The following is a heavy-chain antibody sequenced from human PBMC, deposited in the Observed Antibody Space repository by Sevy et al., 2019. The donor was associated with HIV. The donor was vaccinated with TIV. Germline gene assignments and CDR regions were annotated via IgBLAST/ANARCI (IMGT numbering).Heavy chain of an antibody. CDR2: IRSKANSYAT. J-gene: IGHJ5*02. D-gene: IGHD4-17*01. V-gene: IGHV3-73*01. CDR3: TRRQIYGDYVWFDP. CDR1: GFTFSGSA. Sequence: GGSLRLSCAASGFTFSGSAMHWFRQASGKGLEWVGSIRSKANSYATAYAASVKARFTISREDSKNTAYLQMISLKTEATAVYYCTRRQIYGDYVWFDPWGQRTLVTVSS.